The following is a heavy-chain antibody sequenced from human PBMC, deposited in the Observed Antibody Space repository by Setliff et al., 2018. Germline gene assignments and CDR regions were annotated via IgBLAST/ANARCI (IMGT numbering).Heavy chain of an antibody. J-gene: IGHJ4*02. CDR2: IIPIFGTS. D-gene: IGHD4-17*01. Sequence: ASVKVSCKASGGTFNTYVISWVRQAPSQGLEWMGMIIPIFGTSNYAQKFQARVTMTTDESTSTAYMELSSLTSEDTAVYYCARDSRTTVTYYWGQGTLVTVSS. CDR1: GGTFNTYV. V-gene: IGHV1-69*05. CDR3: ARDSRTTVTYY.